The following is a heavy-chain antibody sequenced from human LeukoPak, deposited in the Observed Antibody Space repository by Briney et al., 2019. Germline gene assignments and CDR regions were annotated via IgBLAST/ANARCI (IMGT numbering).Heavy chain of an antibody. D-gene: IGHD6-19*01. Sequence: GASVKVSCKASGYSFTSYYIHWVRLAPGQGLEWMGVINPSGGSTRYAQKFEGRVTMTRDMSTSTVYMELSSLRSEDTAVYYCARDLRYSSGWSASGMDVWGKGTTVTISS. CDR1: GYSFTSYY. J-gene: IGHJ6*03. CDR3: ARDLRYSSGWSASGMDV. CDR2: INPSGGST. V-gene: IGHV1-46*01.